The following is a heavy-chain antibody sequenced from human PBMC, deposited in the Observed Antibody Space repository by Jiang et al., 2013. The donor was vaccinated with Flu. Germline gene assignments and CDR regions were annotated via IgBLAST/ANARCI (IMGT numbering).Heavy chain of an antibody. J-gene: IGHJ3*01. CDR3: ARDMMNDYPRAGNALDV. CDR1: GTTPISNF. D-gene: IGHD5-12*01. CDR2: VFPSHGST. Sequence: GAEVKKPGASVQVSCQASGTTPISNFIHWVRQAPGQGLEWVGLVFPSHGSTTYARKFQSRVTMTRDTSTNTLFMVLSSLRPEDTAVYYCARDMMNDYPRAGNALDVWGQGTLVTVSS. V-gene: IGHV1-46*01.